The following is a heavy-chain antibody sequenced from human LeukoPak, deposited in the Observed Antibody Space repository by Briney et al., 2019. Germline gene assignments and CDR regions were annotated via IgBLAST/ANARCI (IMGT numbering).Heavy chain of an antibody. J-gene: IGHJ3*02. V-gene: IGHV3-11*01. CDR2: ISSSGSTI. D-gene: IGHD3-10*01. CDR3: ARDGYYGSGSYYNGGDSPAFDI. Sequence: PGGSLRLSCAASGFTFSDYYMSWIRQAPGKGLEWVSYISSSGSTIYYADSVKGRFTISRDNSKNTLYLQMNSLRAEDTAVYYCARDGYYGSGSYYNGGDSPAFDIWGQGTMVTVSS. CDR1: GFTFSDYY.